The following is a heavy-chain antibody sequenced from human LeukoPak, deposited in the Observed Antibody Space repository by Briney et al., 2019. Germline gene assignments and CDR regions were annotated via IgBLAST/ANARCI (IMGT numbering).Heavy chain of an antibody. CDR3: ARHIVGATNGYYFDY. CDR1: GGSISSSSYY. Sequence: SETLSLTCTVSGGSISSSSYYWGWIRQPPGKGLEWIGSIHYSGSTNYNPSLKSRVTISVDTSKNQFSLKLSSVTAADTAVYYCARHIVGATNGYYFDYWGQGTLVTVSS. J-gene: IGHJ4*02. D-gene: IGHD1-26*01. V-gene: IGHV4-39*01. CDR2: IHYSGST.